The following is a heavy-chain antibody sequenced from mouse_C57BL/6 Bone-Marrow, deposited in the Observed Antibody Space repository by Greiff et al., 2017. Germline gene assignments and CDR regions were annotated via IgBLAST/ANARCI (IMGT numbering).Heavy chain of an antibody. CDR3: ARPYYYCSSYYYAMDY. CDR2: IYPYNGVS. CDR1: GYSFTGYY. Sequence: EVKVVESGPELVKPGASVKISCKASGYSFTGYYMHWVKQSHGNILDWIGYIYPYNGVSSYNQKFKGKATLTVDKSSSTAYLALRSLTSEDSAVYYCARPYYYCSSYYYAMDYWGQGTSVTVSS. J-gene: IGHJ4*01. D-gene: IGHD1-1*01. V-gene: IGHV1-31*01.